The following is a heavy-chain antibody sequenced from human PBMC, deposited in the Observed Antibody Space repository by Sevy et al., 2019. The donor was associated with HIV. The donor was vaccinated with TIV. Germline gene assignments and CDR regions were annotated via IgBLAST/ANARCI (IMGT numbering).Heavy chain of an antibody. J-gene: IGHJ6*02. CDR3: ARGECSGGSCYPHYYYGMDV. CDR2: INPNSGGT. CDR1: GYTFTGYY. D-gene: IGHD2-15*01. V-gene: IGHV1-2*02. Sequence: ASVKASCKASGYTFTGYYMHWVRQAPGQGLEWMGWINPNSGGTNYAQKFQGRVTMTRDTSISTAYMELSRLRSDDTAVYYCARGECSGGSCYPHYYYGMDVWGQGTTVTVSS.